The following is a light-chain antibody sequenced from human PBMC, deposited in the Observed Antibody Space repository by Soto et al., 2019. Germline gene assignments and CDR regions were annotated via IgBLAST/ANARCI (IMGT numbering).Light chain of an antibody. J-gene: IGLJ1*01. Sequence: QSALTQPASVSGSPGQSITISCTGTSSDVVSYKLVSWYQQHPGKAPKLMIYEGAKRRSGVSNRFSGSKTGNTASLTISGLQDEDEAHYYCCSYSGSSTFVFGSGTKLTVL. CDR1: SSDVVSYKL. CDR3: CSYSGSSTFV. V-gene: IGLV2-23*01. CDR2: EGA.